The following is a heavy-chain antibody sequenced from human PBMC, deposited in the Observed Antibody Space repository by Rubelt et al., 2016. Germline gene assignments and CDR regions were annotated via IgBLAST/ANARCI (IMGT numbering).Heavy chain of an antibody. CDR2: ISWNSGSI. CDR3: AKANSWGWFFDY. J-gene: IGHJ4*02. V-gene: IGHV3-9*01. Sequence: MHWVRQAPGKGLEWVSGISWNSGSIGYADSVKGRFTISRDNAKNSLYLQMNSLRAEDTALYYCAKANSWGWFFDYWGQGTLVTVSS. D-gene: IGHD6-19*01.